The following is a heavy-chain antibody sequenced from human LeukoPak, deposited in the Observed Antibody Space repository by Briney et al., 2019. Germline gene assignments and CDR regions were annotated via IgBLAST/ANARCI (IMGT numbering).Heavy chain of an antibody. V-gene: IGHV3-7*01. CDR1: GFTFSSYW. J-gene: IGHJ5*02. CDR2: IKQDGSEK. CDR3: ARDDCSSISCYHNWFDP. D-gene: IGHD2-2*01. Sequence: GRSLRLSCAASGFTFSSYWMSWVRQAPGKGLEWVANIKQDGSEKYYVDSVKGRFTISRDNAKNSLYLQMNSLRAEDTAVYYCARDDCSSISCYHNWFDPWGQGTLVTVSS.